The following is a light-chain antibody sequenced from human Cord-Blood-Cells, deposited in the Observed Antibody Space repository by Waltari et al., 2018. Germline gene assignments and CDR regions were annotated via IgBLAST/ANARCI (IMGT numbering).Light chain of an antibody. J-gene: IGLJ3*02. CDR3: SSYTSSSTLV. CDR2: DVS. V-gene: IGLV2-14*01. Sequence: QSALTQPASVSGSPGQSITISCTGTSSDVGGYNYVSWYQQHPGKAPKLMFDDVSKGPSGVSNRFAGSKSGNPAYLTIAGLQAEEEADYYCSSYTSSSTLVVGGGTKLTVL. CDR1: SSDVGGYNY.